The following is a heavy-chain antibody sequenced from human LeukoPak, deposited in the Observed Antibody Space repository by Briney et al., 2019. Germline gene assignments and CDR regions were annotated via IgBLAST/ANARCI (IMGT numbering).Heavy chain of an antibody. V-gene: IGHV3-9*01. Sequence: ARSLTLSCAASGFTFDDYAMHWVRQPPGKGLEWVSGISWNSGSRGYADSVKGRFTISSDNTNNSLYLQMHSLRADDTALYYCAKHQAFSGSSRYFDYWGQGTLVTVSS. J-gene: IGHJ4*02. CDR3: AKHQAFSGSSRYFDY. D-gene: IGHD1-26*01. CDR2: ISWNSGSR. CDR1: GFTFDDYA.